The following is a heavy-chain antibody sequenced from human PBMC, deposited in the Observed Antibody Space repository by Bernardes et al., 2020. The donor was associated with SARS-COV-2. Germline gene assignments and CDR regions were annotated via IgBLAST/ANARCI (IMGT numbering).Heavy chain of an antibody. J-gene: IGHJ5*02. CDR1: GYTFTSYG. Sequence: ASVKVSCKASGYTFTSYGISWVRQAPGQGLEWMGWISAANGTTTYAQKFQGRVTMTTDTSTSTGYMELRSLRSDDTAVYYCATVVGYSYGGGWFDPWGQGTLVTVSS. V-gene: IGHV1-18*01. D-gene: IGHD5-18*01. CDR3: ATVVGYSYGGGWFDP. CDR2: ISAANGTT.